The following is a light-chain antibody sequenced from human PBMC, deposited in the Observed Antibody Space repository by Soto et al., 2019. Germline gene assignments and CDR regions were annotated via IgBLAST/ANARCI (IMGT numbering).Light chain of an antibody. J-gene: IGKJ1*01. V-gene: IGKV1-5*03. CDR3: QQYNSYLWT. Sequence: DIQMTQSPSTLSASVGDRVTITCRASQSISSWLAWYQQKPGKAPKLLIYKASNLESGVPSRFSGSRAGTEFTLTISSLHPDDFATYYCQQYNSYLWTFGQGTKVEIK. CDR2: KAS. CDR1: QSISSW.